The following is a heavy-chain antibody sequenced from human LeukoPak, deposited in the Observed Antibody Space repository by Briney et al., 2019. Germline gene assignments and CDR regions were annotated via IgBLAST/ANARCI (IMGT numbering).Heavy chain of an antibody. CDR1: GGSISSSSHY. D-gene: IGHD6-6*01. CDR2: INHSGST. J-gene: IGHJ3*02. CDR3: ARGRSAARPGAFDI. V-gene: IGHV4-39*07. Sequence: SETLSLTCTVSGGSISSSSHYWGWIRQPPGKGLEWIGEINHSGSTNYNPSLKSRVTISVDTSKNQFSLKLSSVTAADTAVYYCARGRSAARPGAFDIWGQGTMVTVSS.